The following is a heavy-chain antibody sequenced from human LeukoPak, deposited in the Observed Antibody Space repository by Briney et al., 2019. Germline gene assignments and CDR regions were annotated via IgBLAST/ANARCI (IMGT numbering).Heavy chain of an antibody. CDR2: IYYSGST. CDR3: ARGVTLIVVVIHDWYFDL. D-gene: IGHD3-22*01. CDR1: GGSISSSSYY. V-gene: IGHV4-39*01. J-gene: IGHJ2*01. Sequence: SETLSLTCTVSGGSISSSSYYWGWIRQPPGKGLEWIGSIYYSGSTSYNPSLKSRVTISVDTSKNQFSLKLSSVTAADTAVYYCARGVTLIVVVIHDWYFDLWGRGTVFTVSS.